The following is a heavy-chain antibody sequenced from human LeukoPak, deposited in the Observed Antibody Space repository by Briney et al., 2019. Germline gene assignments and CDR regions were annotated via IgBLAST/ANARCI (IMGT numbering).Heavy chain of an antibody. CDR2: MYYSGST. CDR3: ARAGVVPAAINRAFDI. V-gene: IGHV4-59*01. J-gene: IGHJ3*02. CDR1: GGSISTYY. D-gene: IGHD2-2*02. Sequence: PSETLSLTCPVSGGSISTYYWSWIRQPPGKGLEWIGYMYYSGSTNYNPSLKSRVTISVDTSKNQFSLKLSSVTAADTAVYYCARAGVVPAAINRAFDIWGQGSVVTVSS.